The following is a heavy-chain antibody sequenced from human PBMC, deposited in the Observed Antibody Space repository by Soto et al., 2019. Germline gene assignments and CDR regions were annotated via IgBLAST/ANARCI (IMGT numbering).Heavy chain of an antibody. V-gene: IGHV1-24*01. D-gene: IGHD3-16*02. CDR1: GYTLTELS. Sequence: ASVKVSCKVSGYTLTELSMHWVRQAPGKGLEWMGGFDPEDGETIYAQKFQGRVTMTEDTSTDTAYMELRSLRSDDTAVYYCARDDYIWGSYPHPGPPDYWGQGTLVTVSS. J-gene: IGHJ4*02. CDR2: FDPEDGET. CDR3: ARDDYIWGSYPHPGPPDY.